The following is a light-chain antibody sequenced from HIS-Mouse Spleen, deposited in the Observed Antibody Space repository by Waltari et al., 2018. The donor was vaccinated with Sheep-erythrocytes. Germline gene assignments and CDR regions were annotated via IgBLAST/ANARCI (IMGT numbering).Light chain of an antibody. CDR2: VVS. CDR3: SSYTSSSTLVV. CDR1: SSDVGGYNY. Sequence: QSALTQPASVSGSPGQSITISCTGTSSDVGGYNYVSWYHQHPGKAPKLMIYVVSNRASWVSNRFSGSKSGNTASLTSSGLQAEAEADYYCSSYTSSSTLVVFGGGTKLTVL. J-gene: IGLJ2*01. V-gene: IGLV2-14*01.